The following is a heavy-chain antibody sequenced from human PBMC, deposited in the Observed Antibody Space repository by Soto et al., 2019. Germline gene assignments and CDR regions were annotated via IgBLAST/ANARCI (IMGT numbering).Heavy chain of an antibody. V-gene: IGHV3-64*04. CDR1: GFTFSSYA. J-gene: IGHJ5*02. CDR2: ISTNGRST. D-gene: IGHD2-15*01. CDR3: VREGYCSGSTCLYKWFDP. Sequence: GGSLRLSCSASGFTFSSYAMHWVRQAPGKGLECVSRISTNGRSTSNADSVKGRFTISRDNAKKTLYLQMNSLRDEDTAIYYCVREGYCSGSTCLYKWFDPWGQGTLVTVSS.